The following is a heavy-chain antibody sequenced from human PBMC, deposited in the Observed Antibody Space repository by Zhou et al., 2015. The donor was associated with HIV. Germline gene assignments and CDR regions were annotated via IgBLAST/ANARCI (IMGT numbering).Heavy chain of an antibody. Sequence: QMQLVQSGAEVKKPGSSVKVSCKASGGTFSSYAISWVRQAPGQGLEWMGGIIPIFGTANYAQKFQGRVTITADESTSTAYMELSSLRSEDTAVYYCARSTYLPGRGYYGMDVWGQGTTVTVSS. J-gene: IGHJ6*02. CDR2: IIPIFGTA. V-gene: IGHV1-69*01. CDR3: ARSTYLPGRGYYGMDV. D-gene: IGHD1-26*01. CDR1: GGTFSSYA.